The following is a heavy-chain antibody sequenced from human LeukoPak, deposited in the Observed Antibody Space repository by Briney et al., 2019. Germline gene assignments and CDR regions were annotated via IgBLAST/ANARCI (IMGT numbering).Heavy chain of an antibody. CDR1: GGSISSGGYY. D-gene: IGHD3-16*02. CDR3: ARVGGLVTNYYYMDV. Sequence: PPQTLSLTCTVSGGSISSGGYYWSWIRQPPGKGLEWIGYIYHSGSTYYNPSLKSRVTISVDRSKNQFSLKLSSVTAADTAVYYCARVGGLVTNYYYMDVWGKGTTVTVSS. CDR2: IYHSGST. J-gene: IGHJ6*03. V-gene: IGHV4-30-2*01.